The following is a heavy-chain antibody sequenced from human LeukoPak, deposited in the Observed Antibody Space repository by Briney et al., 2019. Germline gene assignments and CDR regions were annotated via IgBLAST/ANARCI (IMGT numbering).Heavy chain of an antibody. Sequence: ASVKVSCKVSGYTLTELSMHWVRQAPGKGLEWMGGFDPEDGEIIYAQKFQGRVTMTEDTSTDTAYMELSSLRSEDTAVYYCATGLYQELRYDYWGQGTLVTVSS. J-gene: IGHJ4*02. D-gene: IGHD1-26*01. CDR3: ATGLYQELRYDY. V-gene: IGHV1-24*01. CDR1: GYTLTELS. CDR2: FDPEDGEI.